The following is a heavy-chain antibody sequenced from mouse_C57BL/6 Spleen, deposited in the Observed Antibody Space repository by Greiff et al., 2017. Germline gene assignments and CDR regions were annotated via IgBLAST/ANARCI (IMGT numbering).Heavy chain of an antibody. J-gene: IGHJ2*01. CDR2: IYPGSGST. D-gene: IGHD1-1*01. Sequence: VQLQQPGAELVKPGASVKMSCKASGYTFTSYWITWVKQRPGQGLEWIGDIYPGSGSTNYNEKFKSKATLTVDTSSSTAYMQLSSLTSEDSAVYYCARYGGSYYYGSSYGFDYWGQGTTLTVSS. V-gene: IGHV1-55*01. CDR3: ARYGGSYYYGSSYGFDY. CDR1: GYTFTSYW.